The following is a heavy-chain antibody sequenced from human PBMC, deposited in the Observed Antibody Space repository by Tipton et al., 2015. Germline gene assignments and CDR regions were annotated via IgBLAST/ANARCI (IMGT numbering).Heavy chain of an antibody. CDR3: ARSRYTVTPDS. D-gene: IGHD4-17*01. Sequence: TLSLTCTVSGGSVSSGSYYWSWIRQPPGKGLEWIGYISFSDTTHYNPSLKSRITISLNTSKNQFSLTVTSVTAADTAVYYCARSRYTVTPDSWGQGTLVPVSS. V-gene: IGHV4-61*01. CDR2: ISFSDTT. CDR1: GGSVSSGSYY. J-gene: IGHJ4*02.